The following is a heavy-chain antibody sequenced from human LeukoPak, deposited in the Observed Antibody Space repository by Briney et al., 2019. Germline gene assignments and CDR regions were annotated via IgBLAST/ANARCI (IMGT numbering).Heavy chain of an antibody. CDR1: GFTFSSYG. CDR2: ISGSGGST. CDR3: AKAYYGDYYDY. D-gene: IGHD3-3*01. Sequence: PGRSLRLSCAASGFTFSSYGMHWVRQAPGKGLEWVSAISGSGGSTYYADSVKGRFTISRDNSKNTLYLQMNSLRAEDTAVYYCAKAYYGDYYDYWGQGTLVTVSS. J-gene: IGHJ4*02. V-gene: IGHV3-23*01.